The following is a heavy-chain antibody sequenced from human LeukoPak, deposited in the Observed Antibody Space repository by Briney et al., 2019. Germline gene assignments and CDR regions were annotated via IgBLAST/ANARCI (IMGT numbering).Heavy chain of an antibody. J-gene: IGHJ6*03. CDR3: ARGYCSGGSCYSFYYYYYMDV. D-gene: IGHD2-15*01. CDR2: IYTSGST. V-gene: IGHV4-4*07. Sequence: SETLSLTCTVSGGSISSYYWSWIRQPAGKGLEWIGRIYTSGSTNYNPSLKSRVTISVDTSKNQFSLKLSSVTAADTAVYYCARGYCSGGSCYSFYYYYYMDVWGKGTTVTVSS. CDR1: GGSISSYY.